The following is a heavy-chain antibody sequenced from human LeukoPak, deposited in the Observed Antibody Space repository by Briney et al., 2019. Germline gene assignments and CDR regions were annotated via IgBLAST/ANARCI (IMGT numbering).Heavy chain of an antibody. CDR2: INQDGSVK. CDR3: ARDPGLSSFDY. D-gene: IGHD2-2*01. CDR1: GFTFSDYW. J-gene: IGHJ4*02. Sequence: HPGGSLRLSCAVSGFTFSDYWVTWVRQTPGKGLEFVANINQDGSVKNYVGSVKGRFTMSRDNAKNSLYLQMSSLRVDDTAIYYCARDPGLSSFDYWGQGALVTVSS. V-gene: IGHV3-7*01.